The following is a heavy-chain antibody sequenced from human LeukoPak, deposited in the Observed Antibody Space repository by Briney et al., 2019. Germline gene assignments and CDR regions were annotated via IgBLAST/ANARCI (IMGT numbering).Heavy chain of an antibody. D-gene: IGHD6-19*01. CDR2: IYYSGST. V-gene: IGHV4-59*01. CDR1: GGSISSYY. J-gene: IGHJ4*02. Sequence: SETLSLTCTVSGGSISSYYRRWIRQPPGKGLEWIGYIYYSGSTNYNPSLKSRVTISVDTSKNQFSLKLSSVTAADTAVYYCARATRQWLVRGLDYWGQGTLVTVSS. CDR3: ARATRQWLVRGLDY.